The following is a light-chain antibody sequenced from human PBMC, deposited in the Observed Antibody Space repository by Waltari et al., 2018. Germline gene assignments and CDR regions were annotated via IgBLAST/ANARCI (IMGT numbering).Light chain of an antibody. Sequence: DIVLTQSPDYLAVSLGERATINCKSSQSVLYSSTNKNYLAWYQQKPGQPPKLLIYWASTRESGVPDRFSGSGSGADFTLTISSLQAEDVAVYYFQQYYSTPPITFGQGTRLEIK. J-gene: IGKJ5*01. V-gene: IGKV4-1*01. CDR1: QSVLYSSTNKNY. CDR2: WAS. CDR3: QQYYSTPPIT.